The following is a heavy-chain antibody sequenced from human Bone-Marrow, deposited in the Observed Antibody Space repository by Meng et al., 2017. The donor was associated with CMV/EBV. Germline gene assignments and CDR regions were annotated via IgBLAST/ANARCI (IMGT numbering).Heavy chain of an antibody. Sequence: GESLKISCAASGFTFSSYAMHWVRQAPGKGLEWVAVISYDGGNKYYADSVKGRFTISRDNSKNTLYLQMNSLRAEDTAVYYCARDPNTYYYDSSGFPAYWGQGTLVTVSS. V-gene: IGHV3-30-3*01. CDR1: GFTFSSYA. CDR3: ARDPNTYYYDSSGFPAY. CDR2: ISYDGGNK. D-gene: IGHD3-22*01. J-gene: IGHJ4*02.